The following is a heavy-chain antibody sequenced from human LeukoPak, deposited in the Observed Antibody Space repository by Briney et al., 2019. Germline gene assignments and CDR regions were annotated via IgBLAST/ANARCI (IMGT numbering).Heavy chain of an antibody. Sequence: GASVKVSCKASGYTFTSYDINWVRQATGQGLEWMGWMNPNSGNTNYAQKLQGRVTMTTDTSTSTAYMEVRSLRSDDTAVYYCARHGDSIPFDPWGQGTLVTVSS. V-gene: IGHV1-18*01. D-gene: IGHD4-17*01. J-gene: IGHJ5*02. CDR3: ARHGDSIPFDP. CDR1: GYTFTSYD. CDR2: MNPNSGNT.